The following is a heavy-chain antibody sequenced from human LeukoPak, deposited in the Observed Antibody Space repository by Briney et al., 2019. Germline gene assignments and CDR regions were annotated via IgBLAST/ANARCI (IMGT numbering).Heavy chain of an antibody. J-gene: IGHJ6*04. CDR1: GGSISSRRYY. V-gene: IGHV3-23*01. CDR3: AELGITMIGGV. D-gene: IGHD3-10*02. Sequence: PSETLSLTCSVSGGSISSRRYYWGWIRQPPGKGLEWVSAISGSGGSTYYADSVKGRFTISRDNAKNSLYLQMNSLRAEDTAVYYCAELGITMIGGVWGKGTTVTISS. CDR2: ISGSGGST.